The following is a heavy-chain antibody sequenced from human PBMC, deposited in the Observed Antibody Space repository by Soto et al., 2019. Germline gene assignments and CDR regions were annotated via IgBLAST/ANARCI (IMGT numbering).Heavy chain of an antibody. CDR2: INPSGGST. J-gene: IGHJ6*02. CDR3: AREGGSGSYSSYYYYGMDV. Sequence: ASVKVSCKASGYTFTGYYMHWVRQAPGQGLEWMGIINPSGGSTSYAQKFQGRVTMTRDTSTSTVYMELSSLRSEDTAVYYCAREGGSGSYSSYYYYGMDVWGQGTTVTVSS. CDR1: GYTFTGYY. D-gene: IGHD3-10*01. V-gene: IGHV1-46*01.